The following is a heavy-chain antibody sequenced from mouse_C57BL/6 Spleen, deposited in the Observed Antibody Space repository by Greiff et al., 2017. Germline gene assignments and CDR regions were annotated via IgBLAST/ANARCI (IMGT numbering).Heavy chain of an antibody. J-gene: IGHJ1*03. CDR2: ISYDGSN. CDR1: GYSITSGYY. D-gene: IGHD1-1*01. Sequence: VQLQQSGPGLVKPSQSLSLTCSVTGYSITSGYYWNWIRQFPGNKLEWMGYISYDGSNNYNPSLKNRISITRDTSKNQFFLKLNSVTTEDTATYYCARDRGSNGWYFDVWGTGTTVTVSS. CDR3: ARDRGSNGWYFDV. V-gene: IGHV3-6*01.